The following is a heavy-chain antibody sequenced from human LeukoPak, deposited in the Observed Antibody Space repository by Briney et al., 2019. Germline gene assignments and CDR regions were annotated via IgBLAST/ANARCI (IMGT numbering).Heavy chain of an antibody. Sequence: SQTLSLTCTVSGGSISSGVYYWSWIRQPPGKGLEWIGYIYYSGSTYYNPSLKSRVTISVDTSKNQFSLKLSSVTAADTAVYYCARSGPPAGADAFDIWGQGTMVTVSS. J-gene: IGHJ3*02. D-gene: IGHD2-2*01. CDR3: ARSGPPAGADAFDI. CDR1: GGSISSGVYY. CDR2: IYYSGST. V-gene: IGHV4-30-4*01.